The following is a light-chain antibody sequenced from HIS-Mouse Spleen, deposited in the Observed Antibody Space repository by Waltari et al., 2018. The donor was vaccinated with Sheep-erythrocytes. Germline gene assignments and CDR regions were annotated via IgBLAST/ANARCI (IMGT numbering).Light chain of an antibody. CDR3: QQRSNWYT. Sequence: EIVFTQSPATLSLSPGERATLSCRASQSVSSSLAWYQQKPGQAPRLLIYDASNRATGIPARLSGSGSGTDFTLTIRSLEPEDFAVYYCQQRSNWYTFGQGTKLEIK. J-gene: IGKJ2*01. CDR2: DAS. V-gene: IGKV3-11*01. CDR1: QSVSSS.